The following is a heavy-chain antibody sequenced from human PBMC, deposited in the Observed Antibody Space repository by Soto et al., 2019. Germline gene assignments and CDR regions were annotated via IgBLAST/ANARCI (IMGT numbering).Heavy chain of an antibody. CDR2: IKHDGSEK. Sequence: EVQLVESGGGLVQLGGSRRLSCAASGFTFSSFWMTWVRQAPGKGLEWVANIKHDGSEKYYLESVKGRFTISRDNARNSLFLEMKSLRSEDTAVYSCVRDRSGSYLEGFDYWGQGTLVTVSS. V-gene: IGHV3-7*01. CDR3: VRDRSGSYLEGFDY. D-gene: IGHD1-26*01. CDR1: GFTFSSFW. J-gene: IGHJ4*02.